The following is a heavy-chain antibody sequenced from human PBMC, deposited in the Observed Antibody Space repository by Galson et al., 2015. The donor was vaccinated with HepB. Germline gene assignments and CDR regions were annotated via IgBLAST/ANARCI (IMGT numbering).Heavy chain of an antibody. Sequence: SLRLSCAATSGFTFNNYMIRWVRHVPGKGLECVAAISRAGDTSDYAESVKGRFTVYRDSSKSTLYLQMNGLRAEDTDRYYCVRGTAAPDYWAQGTRVTVSS. CDR3: VRGTAAPDY. CDR2: ISRAGDTS. D-gene: IGHD2-15*01. J-gene: IGHJ4*02. V-gene: IGHV3-23*01. CDR1: GFTFNNYM.